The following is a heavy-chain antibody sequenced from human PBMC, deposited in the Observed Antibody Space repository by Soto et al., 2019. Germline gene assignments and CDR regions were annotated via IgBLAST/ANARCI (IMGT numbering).Heavy chain of an antibody. CDR1: GFTFSSYS. D-gene: IGHD2-15*01. Sequence: GGSLRLSCAASGFTFSSYSMNWVRQAPGKGLEWVSYISSSSSTIYYADSVKGRFTISRDNAKNSLYLQMNSLRAEDTAVYYCARDPAGLYCSGGSCYPNWFDPWGQGTLVTVSS. CDR2: ISSSSSTI. CDR3: ARDPAGLYCSGGSCYPNWFDP. V-gene: IGHV3-48*01. J-gene: IGHJ5*02.